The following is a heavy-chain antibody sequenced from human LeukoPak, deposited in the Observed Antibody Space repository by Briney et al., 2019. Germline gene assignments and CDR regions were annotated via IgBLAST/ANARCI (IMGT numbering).Heavy chain of an antibody. D-gene: IGHD5-12*01. Sequence: PGGSLRLSCAASGFTFSSYAMHWVRQAPGKGLEWVAVISYDGSNKYYADSVKGRFTISRDNSKNTLYLQMNSLRAEDTAVYYCAREIGGYSGYDSPVFDYWGQGTLVTVSS. J-gene: IGHJ4*02. V-gene: IGHV3-30*04. CDR1: GFTFSSYA. CDR2: ISYDGSNK. CDR3: AREIGGYSGYDSPVFDY.